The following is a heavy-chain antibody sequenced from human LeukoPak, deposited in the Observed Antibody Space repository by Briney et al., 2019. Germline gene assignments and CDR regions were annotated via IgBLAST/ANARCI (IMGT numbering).Heavy chain of an antibody. CDR1: GDSVSSSTAA. D-gene: IGHD1-26*01. J-gene: IGHJ4*02. CDR2: TYYRSKWYD. Sequence: SQTLSLTCAISGDSVSSSTAAWNWIRQSPSRGLEWLGRTYYRSKWYDDFALSVQSRLTINRDTSKNQFSLQLSSVTAADTAVYSCARFVGATKTYYFDYWGQGTLVTVSS. V-gene: IGHV6-1*01. CDR3: ARFVGATKTYYFDY.